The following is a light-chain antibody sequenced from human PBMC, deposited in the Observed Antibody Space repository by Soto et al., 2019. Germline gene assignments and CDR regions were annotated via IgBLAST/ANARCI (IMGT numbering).Light chain of an antibody. CDR3: TTWDDSLNGQV. CDR1: SSNIGSNP. Sequence: QSALTQPPSASGTPGQRVTISCSGSSSNIGSNPVNWYQQLPGTAPKLLIYSYNQRPSGVPDRFSGSKSGTSASLAISGLQSDDEADYYCTTWDDSLNGQVFGTGTKGTVL. CDR2: SYN. J-gene: IGLJ1*01. V-gene: IGLV1-44*01.